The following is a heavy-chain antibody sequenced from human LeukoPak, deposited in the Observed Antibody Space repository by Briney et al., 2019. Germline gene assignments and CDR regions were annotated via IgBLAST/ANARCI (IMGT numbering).Heavy chain of an antibody. CDR3: AKDQSYGFDY. Sequence: TGGSLRLSCAASGFDFSTYAMIWVRQAPGKGLECVSALSGSGASTYYADSVKGRFTISRDNSKNTLYLQMNSLRAEDTAVYYCAKDQSYGFDYWGQGTLVTVSS. J-gene: IGHJ4*02. V-gene: IGHV3-23*01. CDR2: LSGSGAST. CDR1: GFDFSTYA. D-gene: IGHD5-18*01.